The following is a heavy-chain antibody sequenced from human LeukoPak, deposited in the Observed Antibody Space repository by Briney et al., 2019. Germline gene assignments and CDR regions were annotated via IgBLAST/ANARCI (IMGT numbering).Heavy chain of an antibody. J-gene: IGHJ3*01. D-gene: IGHD3-16*02. CDR1: GYSFPNYW. V-gene: IGHV5-51*01. CDR3: ARSRAEKVPVWGSYRHHDAFDL. Sequence: GASLQISCKGSGYSFPNYWIGWVRQMPGKGLEWMGIIYPGDSDTTYKPSFQGHITVSADMSISTAYLQWSSLKASDTAMYYCARSRAEKVPVWGSYRHHDAFDLWGQGTRVTVSS. CDR2: IYPGDSDT.